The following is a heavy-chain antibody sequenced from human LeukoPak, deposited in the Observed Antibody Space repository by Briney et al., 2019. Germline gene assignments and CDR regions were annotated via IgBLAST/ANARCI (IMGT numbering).Heavy chain of an antibody. CDR3: ARTGWYYYDSSGYYYDHYYYYGMDV. CDR2: INTNTGNP. CDR1: GYTFTSYA. Sequence: ASVNVSCKASGYTFTSYAMNWVRQAPGQGLEWMGWINTNTGNPTYAQGFTGRFVFSLDTSVSTAYLQISSLKAEDTAVYYCARTGWYYYDSSGYYYDHYYYYGMDVWGQGTTVTVSS. D-gene: IGHD3-22*01. V-gene: IGHV7-4-1*02. J-gene: IGHJ6*02.